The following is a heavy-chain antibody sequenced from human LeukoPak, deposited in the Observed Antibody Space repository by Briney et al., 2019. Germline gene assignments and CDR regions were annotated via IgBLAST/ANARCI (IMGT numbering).Heavy chain of an antibody. CDR2: IYYSGST. Sequence: SETLSLTCTVSGGSISSYYWSWIRQPPGKGLEWIGYIYYSGSTNYNPSLKSRVTISVDTSKNQFSLKLSSVTAADTAVYYCARGAAMVVVGGAFDIWGQGTMVTVSS. D-gene: IGHD3-22*01. J-gene: IGHJ3*02. CDR1: GGSISSYY. CDR3: ARGAAMVVVGGAFDI. V-gene: IGHV4-59*01.